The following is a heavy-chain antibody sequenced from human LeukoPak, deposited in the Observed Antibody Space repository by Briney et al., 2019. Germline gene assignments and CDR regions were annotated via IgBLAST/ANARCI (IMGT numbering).Heavy chain of an antibody. D-gene: IGHD6-13*01. CDR3: ARRLTSSWSSRDYFDY. Sequence: PSQTLSLTCTVSGGSISSSLYYGAWIRQPPGKGLEWIGRIHYSGNTYYNPSLKSLVTISIDTSKSQFSLKLSSVTAADTAVYYCARRLTSSWSSRDYFDYWGQGTLVTVSS. J-gene: IGHJ4*02. V-gene: IGHV4-39*01. CDR2: IHYSGNT. CDR1: GGSISSSLYY.